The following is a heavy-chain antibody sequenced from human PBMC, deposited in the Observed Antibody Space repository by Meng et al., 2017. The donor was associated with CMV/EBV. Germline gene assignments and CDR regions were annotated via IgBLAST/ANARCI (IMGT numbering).Heavy chain of an antibody. J-gene: IGHJ4*02. Sequence: LHLQRSGPGLVKSAEALSIACTGSDGAISSSRCYWVWVRQTPGKGLEWIVSIYYSGSTYYNPSLKSRVTISVDTSKNQFSLKLSSVTAADTAVYYCASLAEDYWGQGTLVTVSS. CDR2: IYYSGST. V-gene: IGHV4-39*07. CDR3: ASLAEDY. D-gene: IGHD3-16*01. CDR1: DGAISSSRCY.